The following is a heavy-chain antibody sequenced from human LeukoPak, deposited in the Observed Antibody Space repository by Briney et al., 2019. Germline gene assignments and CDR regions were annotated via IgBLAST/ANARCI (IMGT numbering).Heavy chain of an antibody. Sequence: GASVKVSCKASGYTFTSYDINWVRRATGQGLEWMGWMNPNSGNTGYAQKFQGRVTITRNTSISTAYMELSSLRSEDTAVYYCAREYSSSSGDYWGQGTLVTVSS. CDR1: GYTFTSYD. V-gene: IGHV1-8*03. CDR2: MNPNSGNT. D-gene: IGHD6-6*01. CDR3: AREYSSSSGDY. J-gene: IGHJ4*02.